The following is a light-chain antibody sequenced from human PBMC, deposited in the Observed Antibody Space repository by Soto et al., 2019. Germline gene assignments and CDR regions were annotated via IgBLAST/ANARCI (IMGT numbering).Light chain of an antibody. CDR3: QSYDSSLTVV. V-gene: IGLV1-40*01. CDR1: SSNIGAGYD. Sequence: QSVLTQPPSVSGAPGQRVTISCTGSSSNIGAGYDVHWYQQLPGTAPKLLIYGNSNRPSGVPDRFSGSESGTSASLAITGLQAEYEADYYCQSYDSSLTVVFGGGTKLTVL. J-gene: IGLJ2*01. CDR2: GNS.